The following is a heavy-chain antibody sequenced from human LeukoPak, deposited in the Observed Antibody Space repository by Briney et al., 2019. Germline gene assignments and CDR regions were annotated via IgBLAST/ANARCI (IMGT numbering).Heavy chain of an antibody. D-gene: IGHD3-22*01. J-gene: IGHJ4*02. V-gene: IGHV4-39*01. Sequence: SETLSLTCTVSGGSISSSSYYWGWIRQPPGKGLEWIGSIYYSGSTYYNPSLKSRVTISVDTSKNQFSLKLSSVTAADTAVYYCARQYYYDSSGLRFRGQGTLVTVSS. CDR2: IYYSGST. CDR1: GGSISSSSYY. CDR3: ARQYYYDSSGLRF.